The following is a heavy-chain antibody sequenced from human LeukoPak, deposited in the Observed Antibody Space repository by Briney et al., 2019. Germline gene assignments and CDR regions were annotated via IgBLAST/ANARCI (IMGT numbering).Heavy chain of an antibody. CDR1: GGSISSYY. CDR3: AREESPPGDIVATISDAFDI. J-gene: IGHJ3*02. Sequence: SETLSLTCTVSGGSISSYYWSWIRQPAGKGLEWIGRIYTSGSTNYNPSLKSRVTISVDTSKNQFSLKLSSVTAADTAVYYCAREESPPGDIVATISDAFDIWGQGTMVTVSS. CDR2: IYTSGST. V-gene: IGHV4-4*07. D-gene: IGHD5-12*01.